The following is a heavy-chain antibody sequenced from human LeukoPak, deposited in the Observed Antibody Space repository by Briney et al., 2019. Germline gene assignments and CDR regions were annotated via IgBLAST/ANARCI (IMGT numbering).Heavy chain of an antibody. J-gene: IGHJ4*02. Sequence: GGSLRLSCAASGLTFADYTMHWVRQAPGKGLEWVANIKEDGSEKYYVDSVKGRFTISRDNAKNSLYLQMNSLRVEDTAVYHCARARLAVSGNYFENWGQGTLVTVSS. CDR1: GLTFADYT. V-gene: IGHV3-7*04. CDR3: ARARLAVSGNYFEN. CDR2: IKEDGSEK. D-gene: IGHD6-19*01.